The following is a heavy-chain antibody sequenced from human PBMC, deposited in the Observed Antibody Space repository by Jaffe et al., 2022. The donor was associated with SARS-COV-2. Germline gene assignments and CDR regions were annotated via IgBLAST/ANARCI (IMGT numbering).Heavy chain of an antibody. CDR2: ISWNSGSI. Sequence: EVQLVESGGGLVQPGRSLRLSCAASGFTFDDYAMHWVRQAPGKGLEWVSGISWNSGSIGYADSVKGRFTISRDNAKNSLYLQMNSLRAEDTALYYCAKVGGTYGDYAGDFDLWGRGTLVTVSS. CDR1: GFTFDDYA. D-gene: IGHD4-17*01. CDR3: AKVGGTYGDYAGDFDL. J-gene: IGHJ2*01. V-gene: IGHV3-9*01.